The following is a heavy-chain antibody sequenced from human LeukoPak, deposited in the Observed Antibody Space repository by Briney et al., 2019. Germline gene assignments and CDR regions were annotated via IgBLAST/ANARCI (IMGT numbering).Heavy chain of an antibody. J-gene: IGHJ5*02. CDR1: GGSISSSRYY. CDR3: ARQPEGGWFDP. D-gene: IGHD3-16*01. Sequence: SETLSLTCTVSGGSISSSRYYWGWIRQPPGKGLEWIGSIYYSGSTYYNPSLKSRVTISVDTSKNQFSLKLSSVTAADTAVYYCARQPEGGWFDPWGQGTLVTVSS. V-gene: IGHV4-39*01. CDR2: IYYSGST.